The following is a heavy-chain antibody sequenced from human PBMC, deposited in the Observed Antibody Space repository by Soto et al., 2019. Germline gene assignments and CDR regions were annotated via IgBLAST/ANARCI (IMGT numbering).Heavy chain of an antibody. CDR3: AKDSTVTTSLYSYYYGLDV. CDR1: GFTFNNYA. J-gene: IGHJ6*02. CDR2: ISGRGVST. V-gene: IGHV3-23*01. Sequence: GGSLRLSCAASGFTFNNYAMSWVRQAPDKGLEWVSAISGRGVSTYYADSVKGRFTISRDNSKNTLLLQMNSLRAEDTDVYYCAKDSTVTTSLYSYYYGLDVWGQGPTVTV. D-gene: IGHD4-17*01.